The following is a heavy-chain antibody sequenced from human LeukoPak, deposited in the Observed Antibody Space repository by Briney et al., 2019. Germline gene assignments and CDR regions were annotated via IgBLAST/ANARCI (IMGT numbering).Heavy chain of an antibody. CDR2: IYSGGAT. Sequence: GGSLRLSCEASGFNVSGNYISWVRQAPGEGLERVSVIYSGGATYNADSVKGRFTISRDNSKNTLYLQMNSLRAEDTAVYYCARGREVSTGYYYYYGMDVWGQGTTVTVSS. CDR1: GFNVSGNY. D-gene: IGHD1-1*01. J-gene: IGHJ6*02. V-gene: IGHV3-53*01. CDR3: ARGREVSTGYYYYYGMDV.